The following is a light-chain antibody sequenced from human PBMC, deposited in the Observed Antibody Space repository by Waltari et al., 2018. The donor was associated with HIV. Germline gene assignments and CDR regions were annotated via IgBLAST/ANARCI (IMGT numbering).Light chain of an antibody. Sequence: QSVLTQSPSASGAPGQRVAISCSGSSSNIGSNRVTWYQHLPGTAPKLLIFDNNRRPSWVPVRFSGSKSGTSASLAISGLQSEDEADYYCAAWDGSLNGYVFGTGTQVTVL. CDR1: SSNIGSNR. V-gene: IGLV1-44*01. CDR2: DNN. J-gene: IGLJ1*01. CDR3: AAWDGSLNGYV.